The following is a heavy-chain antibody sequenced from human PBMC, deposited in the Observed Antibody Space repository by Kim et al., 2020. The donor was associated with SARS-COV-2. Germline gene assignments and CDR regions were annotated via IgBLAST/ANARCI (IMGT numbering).Heavy chain of an antibody. J-gene: IGHJ4*02. D-gene: IGHD6-19*01. Sequence: GGSLRLSCAASGFTFDDYAMHWVRQAPGKGLEWVSGISWNSGSIGYADSVKGRFTISRDNAKNSLYLQMNSLRAEDTALYYCAKDTGYISGGIDYLGKGT. CDR3: AKDTGYISGGIDY. V-gene: IGHV3-9*01. CDR1: GFTFDDYA. CDR2: ISWNSGSI.